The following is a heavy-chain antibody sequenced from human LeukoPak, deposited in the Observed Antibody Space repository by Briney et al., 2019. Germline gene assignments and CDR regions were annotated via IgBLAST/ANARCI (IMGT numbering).Heavy chain of an antibody. CDR1: VGSFSGYY. J-gene: IGHJ2*01. CDR3: ARVSSSWYQDWYFDL. D-gene: IGHD6-13*01. V-gene: IGHV4-34*01. Sequence: SETLSLTCTVYVGSFSGYYWSWIRQPPGKGLEWIGEINHSGSTNYNPSLKSRVTISVDTSKNQFSLKLSSVTAADTAVYYCARVSSSWYQDWYFDLWGRGTLVTVSS. CDR2: INHSGST.